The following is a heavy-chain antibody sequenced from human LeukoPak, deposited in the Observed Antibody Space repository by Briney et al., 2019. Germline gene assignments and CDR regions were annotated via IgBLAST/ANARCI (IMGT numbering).Heavy chain of an antibody. CDR1: GYTFTSYD. CDR3: ARGYGDMDV. CDR2: IIPNFGTA. V-gene: IGHV1-69*13. J-gene: IGHJ6*04. D-gene: IGHD3-16*01. Sequence: GASVKVSCKASGYTFTSYDINWVRQATGQGLEWMGGIIPNFGTANYAQKFQGRVTITADESTSTAYMELRSLRSEDTAVYYCARGYGDMDVWGKGTTVTVSS.